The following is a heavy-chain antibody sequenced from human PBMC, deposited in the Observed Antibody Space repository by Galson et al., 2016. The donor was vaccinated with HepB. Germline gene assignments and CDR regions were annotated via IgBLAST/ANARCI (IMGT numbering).Heavy chain of an antibody. V-gene: IGHV3-11*04. J-gene: IGHJ4*02. CDR1: GFTFSDYY. CDR3: ARDGVTTVTTASYYFDY. D-gene: IGHD4-17*01. Sequence: LRLSCAASGFTFSDYYMSWIRQAPGKGLEWVSYISSTGRTIYYADSVKGRFTISRDNAKNSLYLQMNSLRAEDTAVYYCARDGVTTVTTASYYFDYWGQGTLVTVSS. CDR2: ISSTGRTI.